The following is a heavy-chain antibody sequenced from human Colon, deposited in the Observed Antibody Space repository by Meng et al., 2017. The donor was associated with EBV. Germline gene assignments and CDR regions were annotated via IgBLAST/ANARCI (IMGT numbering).Heavy chain of an antibody. CDR3: ARVSSGWDYFDY. Sequence: QVQLQEPAPGLVKPSQTLSLPCTVSGGSVSSGGYYWTWIRQHPGKGLEWFGHIYYSGSTFYNPSLKRRVIISIDTSKNQFSLNLRSVTAADTAVYYCARVSSGWDYFDYWGQGTLVTVSS. CDR2: IYYSGST. J-gene: IGHJ4*02. V-gene: IGHV4-31*03. D-gene: IGHD6-19*01. CDR1: GGSVSSGGYY.